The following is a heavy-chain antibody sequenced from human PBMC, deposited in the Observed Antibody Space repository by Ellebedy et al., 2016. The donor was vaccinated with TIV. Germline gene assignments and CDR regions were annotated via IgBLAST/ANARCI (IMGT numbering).Heavy chain of an antibody. V-gene: IGHV1-69*04. D-gene: IGHD2-2*01. J-gene: IGHJ3*02. Sequence: AASVKVSCKASGGTFSSYAISWARQAPGQGLEWMGRIIPILGIANYAQKFQGRVTITADKSTSTAYMELSSLRSEDTAVYYCARANIEYCSSTSCYVGAFDIWGQGTMVTVSS. CDR2: IIPILGIA. CDR1: GGTFSSYA. CDR3: ARANIEYCSSTSCYVGAFDI.